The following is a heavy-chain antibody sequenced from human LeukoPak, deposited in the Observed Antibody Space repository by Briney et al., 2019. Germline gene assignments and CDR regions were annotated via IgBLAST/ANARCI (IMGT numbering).Heavy chain of an antibody. Sequence: GGSLRLPCAASGFTFSTYWMHWVRQAPGKGLVWISRIKSDGSSTNYADSVKGRFTISRDNAKNTLYLQMNSLRAEDTAVYYCVRDHGDYYFDYWGQGTLVTVSS. V-gene: IGHV3-74*01. CDR1: GFTFSTYW. CDR3: VRDHGDYYFDY. CDR2: IKSDGSST. D-gene: IGHD4-17*01. J-gene: IGHJ4*02.